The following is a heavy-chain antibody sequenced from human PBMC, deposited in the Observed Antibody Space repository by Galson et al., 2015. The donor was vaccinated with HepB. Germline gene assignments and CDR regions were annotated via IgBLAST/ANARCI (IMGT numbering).Heavy chain of an antibody. Sequence: SETLSLTCAVYGGSFSGYYWSWIRQPPGKGLEWIGEINHSGSTNYNPSLKSRVTISVDTSKNQFSLKLSSVTAADTAVYYCAREEGAARPRYYGMDVWGQGTTVTVSS. J-gene: IGHJ6*02. CDR3: AREEGAARPRYYGMDV. CDR1: GGSFSGYY. CDR2: INHSGST. V-gene: IGHV4-34*01. D-gene: IGHD6-6*01.